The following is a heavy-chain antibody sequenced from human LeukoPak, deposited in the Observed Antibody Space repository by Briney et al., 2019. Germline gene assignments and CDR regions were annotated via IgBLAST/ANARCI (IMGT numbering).Heavy chain of an antibody. J-gene: IGHJ4*02. V-gene: IGHV4-39*02. CDR1: GGSISSSSYY. D-gene: IGHD6-19*01. CDR2: IYYSGST. CDR3: ARDPLKAVAGPSYFDY. Sequence: SETLSLTCTVSGGSISSSSYYWGWIRQPPGKGLEWIGSIYYSGSTYYNPSLKSRVTISVDTSKNQFSLKLSSVTAADTAVYYCARDPLKAVAGPSYFDYWGQEPRVTVSS.